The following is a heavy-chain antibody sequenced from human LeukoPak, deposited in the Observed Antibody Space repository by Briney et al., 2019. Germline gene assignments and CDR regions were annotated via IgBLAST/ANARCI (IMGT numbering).Heavy chain of an antibody. Sequence: PSETLSLTCAVYGGSFSGYYWSWIRQPPGKGLEWIGEINHSGSTNYNPSLKSRVTISVDTSKNQFSLKLSSVTAADTAVYYCARLGYSSSWINFDYWGQGTLVTVSS. V-gene: IGHV4-34*01. CDR2: INHSGST. CDR1: GGSFSGYY. D-gene: IGHD6-13*01. CDR3: ARLGYSSSWINFDY. J-gene: IGHJ4*02.